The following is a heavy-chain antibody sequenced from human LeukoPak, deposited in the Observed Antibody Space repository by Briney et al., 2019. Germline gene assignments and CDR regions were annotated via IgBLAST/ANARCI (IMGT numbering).Heavy chain of an antibody. Sequence: GGSLRLSCAASGFTFSHYSMNWVRQAPGKGLEWVSYISSSSTIIYYADSVKGRFTISRDNAKNSLYLQMNSLRAEDTAVYYCARGRYYYDSSGYYYMPYYYYGMDVWGQGTTVTVSS. CDR2: ISSSSTII. D-gene: IGHD3-22*01. CDR1: GFTFSHYS. V-gene: IGHV3-48*01. CDR3: ARGRYYYDSSGYYYMPYYYYGMDV. J-gene: IGHJ6*02.